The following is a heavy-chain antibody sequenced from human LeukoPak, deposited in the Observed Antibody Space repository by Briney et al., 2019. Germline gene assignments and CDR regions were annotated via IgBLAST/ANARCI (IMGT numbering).Heavy chain of an antibody. CDR3: ARHDYDDYAYWYFDL. D-gene: IGHD4-17*01. CDR2: IYYSGST. CDR1: GGSISSYY. V-gene: IGHV4-59*08. Sequence: SETLSLTCTVSGGSISSYYWSWIRQPPGKGLEWIGYIYYSGSTNYNPSLKSRVTISVDTSKNQFSLKLSSVTAADTAVYYCARHDYDDYAYWYFDLGGRGTLVIGS. J-gene: IGHJ2*01.